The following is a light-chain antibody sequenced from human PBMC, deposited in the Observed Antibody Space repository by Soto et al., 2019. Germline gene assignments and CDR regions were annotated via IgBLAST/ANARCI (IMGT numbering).Light chain of an antibody. Sequence: QSVLTQSPSASASLGSSVKLTCTLSSGHSSYAIAWHQQQPEKGPRYLMKLNSDGSHSKGDGIPDRFSGPSSGAERYLTISSLQSEDEADYSCQTWGTGIVVFGGGTKLTVL. V-gene: IGLV4-69*01. CDR3: QTWGTGIVV. J-gene: IGLJ2*01. CDR1: SGHSSYA. CDR2: LNSDGSH.